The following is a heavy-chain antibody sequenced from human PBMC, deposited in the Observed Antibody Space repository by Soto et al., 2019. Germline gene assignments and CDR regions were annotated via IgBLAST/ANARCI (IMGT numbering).Heavy chain of an antibody. D-gene: IGHD3-10*01. J-gene: IGHJ3*02. CDR2: ISSSSSYI. CDR1: GFTFSSYS. V-gene: IGHV3-21*01. Sequence: GGSLRLSCAASGFTFSSYSMNWVRQAPGKGREWVSSISSSSSYIYYADSVKGRFTISRDNAKNSLYLQMNSLRAEDTAVYYCARDRGSAFDIWGQGTMVTVSS. CDR3: ARDRGSAFDI.